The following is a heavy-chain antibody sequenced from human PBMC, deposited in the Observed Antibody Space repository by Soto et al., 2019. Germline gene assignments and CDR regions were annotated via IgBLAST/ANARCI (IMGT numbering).Heavy chain of an antibody. J-gene: IGHJ4*02. V-gene: IGHV3-33*01. CDR1: GFTFRSYG. Sequence: VGSLRLSCAASGFTFRSYGMHWVRQAPGKGLEWVALIWYDGSNKYYAESVKGRFTTSRDNSKNTLFLQMNSLRAEDTSVYYCARDNSSRLDYWGQGTLVTVSS. CDR2: IWYDGSNK. CDR3: ARDNSSRLDY. D-gene: IGHD1-20*01.